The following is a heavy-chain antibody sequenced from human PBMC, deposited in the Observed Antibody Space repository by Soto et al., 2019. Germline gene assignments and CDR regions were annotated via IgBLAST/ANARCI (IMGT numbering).Heavy chain of an antibody. CDR3: ARGNSYNYYYMDV. Sequence: QVQLVESGGGVVQPGRSLRLSCAASGFTFSSYGMHWVRQVPGKGLQWVAVIWYDGKTEKSADSVKDRLTISRDNSKNTLYLQMNRLRAEDTAVYYCARGNSYNYYYMDVWGKGTTVTVSS. CDR2: IWYDGKTE. J-gene: IGHJ6*03. CDR1: GFTFSSYG. V-gene: IGHV3-33*01. D-gene: IGHD2-2*02.